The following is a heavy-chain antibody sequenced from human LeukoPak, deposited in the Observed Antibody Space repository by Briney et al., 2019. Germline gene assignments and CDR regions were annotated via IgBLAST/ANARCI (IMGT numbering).Heavy chain of an antibody. CDR1: GYTFTSYD. Sequence: ASLKVSCKASGYTFTSYDINWVRQATGQGLEWMGWMNPNSGNTGYAQKFQGRVAMTRNTSISTAYMELSSLRSEDTAVYYCARRKSFTMIVVVTTAYYYGMDVWGQGTTVTVSS. CDR3: ARRKSFTMIVVVTTAYYYGMDV. J-gene: IGHJ6*02. V-gene: IGHV1-8*01. D-gene: IGHD3-22*01. CDR2: MNPNSGNT.